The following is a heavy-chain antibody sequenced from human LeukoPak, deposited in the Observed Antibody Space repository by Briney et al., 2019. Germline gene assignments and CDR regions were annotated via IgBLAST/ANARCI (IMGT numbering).Heavy chain of an antibody. CDR2: ISGSGGST. CDR3: TYFGYSYGPFDY. V-gene: IGHV3-23*01. Sequence: GGSLRLSCAASGFTFCSYAMSWVRQAPGKGLEWVSAISGSGGSTHYADSVKGRFTISRDNSKNTLYLQMNSLRAEDTAVYYCTYFGYSYGPFDYWGQGTLVTVSS. CDR1: GFTFCSYA. J-gene: IGHJ4*02. D-gene: IGHD5-18*01.